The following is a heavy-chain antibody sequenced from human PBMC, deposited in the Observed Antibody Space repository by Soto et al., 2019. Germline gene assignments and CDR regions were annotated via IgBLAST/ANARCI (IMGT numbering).Heavy chain of an antibody. D-gene: IGHD3-22*01. Sequence: GASVKVSCKASGYTFTSYGISWVRQAPGQGLEWMGWISAYNGNTNYAQKLQGRVTMTTDTSTSTAYMELRSLRSDDTAVYYCARVWYYYDSSGYWYFDLWGRGTLVTVSS. CDR1: GYTFTSYG. CDR2: ISAYNGNT. CDR3: ARVWYYYDSSGYWYFDL. V-gene: IGHV1-18*01. J-gene: IGHJ2*01.